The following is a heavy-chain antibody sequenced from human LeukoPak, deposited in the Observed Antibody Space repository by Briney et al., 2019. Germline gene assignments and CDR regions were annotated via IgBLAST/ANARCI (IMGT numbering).Heavy chain of an antibody. D-gene: IGHD1-26*01. CDR1: GGCISSGDYY. V-gene: IGHV4-30-4*01. CDR3: ARGELENWFDP. Sequence: SQTLSLTCTVSGGCISSGDYYWRWIRQPPGKGLEWIGYIYYSGSTYYNPSLKSRVTISVDTSKNQSSLKLSSVTAADTAVYYCARGELENWFDPWGQGTLVTVSS. CDR2: IYYSGST. J-gene: IGHJ5*02.